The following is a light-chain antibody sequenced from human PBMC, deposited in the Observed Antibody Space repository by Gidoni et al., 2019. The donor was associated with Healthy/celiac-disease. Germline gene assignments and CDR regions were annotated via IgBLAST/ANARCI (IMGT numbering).Light chain of an antibody. CDR1: SSDVGGYND. CDR3: SSYTSSSTRV. V-gene: IGLV2-14*03. J-gene: IGLJ3*02. Sequence: QSALTQPASVSGSPGQSTTISCTGTSSDVGGYNDVSWYQRHPGKAPKLMIYDVSNRPSGVSNRFSGSKSGNTASLTISGLQAEDEADYYCSSYTSSSTRVFGGGTKLTVL. CDR2: DVS.